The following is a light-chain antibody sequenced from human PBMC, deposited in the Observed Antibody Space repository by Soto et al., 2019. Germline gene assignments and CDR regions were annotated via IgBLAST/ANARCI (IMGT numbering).Light chain of an antibody. CDR3: QQYSNWPLT. CDR1: QSVRTN. Sequence: EIVMTQSPATLSVSPGARATLSCRASQSVRTNLGWYQQKPGQAPRLLIYGASSRATGIPARFSGSGSGTEFTLTISSLQSEDFAVYYCQQYSNWPLTFGGGAKVEIK. CDR2: GAS. J-gene: IGKJ4*01. V-gene: IGKV3-15*01.